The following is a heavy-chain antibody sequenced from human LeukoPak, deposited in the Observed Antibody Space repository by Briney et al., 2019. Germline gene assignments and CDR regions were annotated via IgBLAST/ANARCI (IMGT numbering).Heavy chain of an antibody. V-gene: IGHV3-64*01. CDR2: ISSTGTST. J-gene: IGHJ4*02. Sequence: PGGSLRLSCAASGFTFSSYAMHWVRQAPGKGLEYVSAISSTGTSTYYANSVKGRFTISRDNSKNTLYLQMGSLRGEDMAVYYCAGVGKTSSAYWGQGTLVTVSS. CDR3: AGVGKTSSAY. CDR1: GFTFSSYA.